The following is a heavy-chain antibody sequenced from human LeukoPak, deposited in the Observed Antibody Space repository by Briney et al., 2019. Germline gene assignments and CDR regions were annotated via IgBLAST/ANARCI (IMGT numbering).Heavy chain of an antibody. CDR1: GGSISSYY. D-gene: IGHD3-22*01. Sequence: SETLSLTCTVSGGSISSYYWSWIRQPPGKGLEWIGYIYYSGSTNYNPSLKSRVTISVDTSKNQFSLKLSSVTAADTAVYYCARRDYYDSSGYLDAFDIWGQGTVVTVSS. V-gene: IGHV4-59*08. J-gene: IGHJ3*02. CDR2: IYYSGST. CDR3: ARRDYYDSSGYLDAFDI.